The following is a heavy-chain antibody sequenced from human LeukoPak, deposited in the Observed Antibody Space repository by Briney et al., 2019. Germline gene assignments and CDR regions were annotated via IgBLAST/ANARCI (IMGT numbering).Heavy chain of an antibody. D-gene: IGHD5-24*01. J-gene: IGHJ4*02. V-gene: IGHV4-30-2*01. CDR2: INHSGST. Sequence: PSETLSLTCAVSGGSISSGGYSWSWIRQPPGKGLEWIGEINHSGSTNYNPSLKSRVTISVDTSKNQFSLKLSSVTAADTAVYYCASGGGMATRYYFDYWGQGTLVTVSS. CDR3: ASGGGMATRYYFDY. CDR1: GGSISSGGYS.